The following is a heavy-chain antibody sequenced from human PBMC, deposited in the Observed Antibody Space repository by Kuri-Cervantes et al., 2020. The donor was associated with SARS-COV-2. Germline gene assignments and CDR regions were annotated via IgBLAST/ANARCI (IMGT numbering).Heavy chain of an antibody. V-gene: IGHV3-11*04. CDR2: ISTGGGNI. CDR1: GFTFSDYY. D-gene: IGHD4-11*01. Sequence: GGSLRLSCAASGFTFSDYYMIWIRQAPGKGLEWVAYISTGGGNIYYADSVKGRFTISRDNAKNSLYLQMNSLRAEDTAVYYCARDDEVTTHYGAAFDIWGQGTMVTVSS. J-gene: IGHJ3*02. CDR3: ARDDEVTTHYGAAFDI.